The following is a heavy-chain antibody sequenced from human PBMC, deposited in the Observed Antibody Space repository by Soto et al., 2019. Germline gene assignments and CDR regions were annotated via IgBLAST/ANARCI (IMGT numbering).Heavy chain of an antibody. D-gene: IGHD2-21*02. J-gene: IGHJ5*02. CDR1: GGSISSSNW. Sequence: QVQLQESGPGLVKPSGTLSLTCAVSGGSISSSNWWSWVRQPPGRGLEWIGEIYHSGSTNYNPSLKSRVTISVYKSKNQFSLKLSSVTAADTAVYYCARAPCGGDCYMGNWFDPWGQGTLVTVSS. CDR2: IYHSGST. V-gene: IGHV4-4*02. CDR3: ARAPCGGDCYMGNWFDP.